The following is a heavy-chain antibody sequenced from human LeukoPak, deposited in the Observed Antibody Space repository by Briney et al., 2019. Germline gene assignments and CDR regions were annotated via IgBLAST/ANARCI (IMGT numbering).Heavy chain of an antibody. V-gene: IGHV4-59*08. CDR3: ARRVTSNCFDP. CDR1: GGSISSYH. J-gene: IGHJ5*02. Sequence: PSETLSLTCTVSGGSISSYHWIWIRQPPGKGLEWIGYIHYSGSTNYNPSLKSRVTTSVDTSKKQFSLKLNSVTAADTAVYYCARRVTSNCFDPWGQGTLVTVSS. CDR2: IHYSGST. D-gene: IGHD2-21*02.